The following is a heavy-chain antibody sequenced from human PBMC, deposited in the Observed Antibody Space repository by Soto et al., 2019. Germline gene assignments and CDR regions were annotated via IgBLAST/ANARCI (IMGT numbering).Heavy chain of an antibody. J-gene: IGHJ6*02. CDR2: IFHIGHT. CDR3: ARREYGMDV. V-gene: IGHV4-4*02. Sequence: QVQLQESGPGLVKPSGTLSLTCVVSGGSIRSNHWWSWVRQTPGKGLEWIGEIFHIGHTNYNPSLKGRVTISLDQSKNQFSLKITSMTAADTAVFYCARREYGMDVWGQGTTVTVSS. CDR1: GGSIRSNHW.